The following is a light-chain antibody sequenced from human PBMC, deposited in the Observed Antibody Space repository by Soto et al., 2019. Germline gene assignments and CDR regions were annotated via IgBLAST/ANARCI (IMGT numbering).Light chain of an antibody. Sequence: DIVLTQSPGTLSFSPGERATLSSRASQPVAKNFLAWYQQQPGQAPRLLIFGASSRATGIPDRFSGSGSGTDFTLTINRLEPEDFAVYYCQQYASAPLPFGGGTKEEIK. CDR2: GAS. CDR1: QPVAKNF. V-gene: IGKV3-20*01. J-gene: IGKJ4*01. CDR3: QQYASAPLP.